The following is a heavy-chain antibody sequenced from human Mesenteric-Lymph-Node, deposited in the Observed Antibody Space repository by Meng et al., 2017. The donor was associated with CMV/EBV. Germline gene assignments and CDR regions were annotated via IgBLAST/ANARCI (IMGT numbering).Heavy chain of an antibody. CDR1: GFTFSSYE. CDR2: ISSSSSYI. Sequence: GGSLRLSCAASGFTFSSYEMNWVRQAPGKGLEWVSSISSSSSYIYYADSVKGRFTISRDNAKNSLYLQMNSLRAEDTAVYYCARAAAMVTCDYWGQGTLVTVSS. J-gene: IGHJ4*02. V-gene: IGHV3-21*01. CDR3: ARAAAMVTCDY. D-gene: IGHD5-18*01.